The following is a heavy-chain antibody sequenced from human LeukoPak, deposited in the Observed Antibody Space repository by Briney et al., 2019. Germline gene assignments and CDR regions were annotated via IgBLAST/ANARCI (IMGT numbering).Heavy chain of an antibody. D-gene: IGHD3-10*01. CDR1: GGSISSDY. Sequence: PSETLSLTCTVSGGSISSDYWNWIRQPPGMGLEWLGYIYYSGSTKINPSLKSRVAISIDTSKNQFSLKLFSATEADTAVYYCARGDSGPSLDYWGRGTLVTVSS. V-gene: IGHV4-59*01. CDR2: IYYSGST. J-gene: IGHJ4*02. CDR3: ARGDSGPSLDY.